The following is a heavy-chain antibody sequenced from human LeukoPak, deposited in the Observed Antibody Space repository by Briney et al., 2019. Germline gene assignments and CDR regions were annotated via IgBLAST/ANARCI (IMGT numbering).Heavy chain of an antibody. CDR3: AKDFSRVGVTRGDY. CDR2: SGGDGGST. Sequence: PGGSLRLSCAASGFTFSSYDMSWVRQAPGKGLEWVSASGGDGGSTYADSVKGRFTISRDNSKNTLYLQMNSLRAEDTAIYYCAKDFSRVGVTRGDYWGQGTLVTVSS. D-gene: IGHD1-26*01. V-gene: IGHV3-23*01. J-gene: IGHJ4*02. CDR1: GFTFSSYD.